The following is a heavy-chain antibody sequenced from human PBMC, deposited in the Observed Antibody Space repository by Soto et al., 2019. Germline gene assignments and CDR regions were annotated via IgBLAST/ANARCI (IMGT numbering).Heavy chain of an antibody. CDR2: ISTFNGNT. CDR1: GYTFTSNG. D-gene: IGHD4-17*01. J-gene: IGHJ4*02. Sequence: QVQLVQSGAEVKKPGTSVKVSCKASGYTFTSNGISWVRQAPGQGLEWMGWISTFNGNTNYAQKLKGRVTMTRDTSTSIAYMELRDLRSDDTAVYYCARDGYGDYGYWGQGSLVTVSS. V-gene: IGHV1-18*01. CDR3: ARDGYGDYGY.